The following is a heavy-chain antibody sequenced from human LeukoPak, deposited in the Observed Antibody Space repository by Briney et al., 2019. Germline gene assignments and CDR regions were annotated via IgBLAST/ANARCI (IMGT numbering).Heavy chain of an antibody. D-gene: IGHD5-18*01. CDR2: VIPIFGTA. J-gene: IGHJ4*02. V-gene: IGHV1-69*06. CDR3: ARVRKGDTAMVPFAY. Sequence: GASVKVSCKASGGTFSSYAISWVRQAPGQGLEWMGGVIPIFGTANYAQKFQGRVTITADKSTSTAYMELSSLRSEDTAVYYCARVRKGDTAMVPFAYWGQGTLVTVSS. CDR1: GGTFSSYA.